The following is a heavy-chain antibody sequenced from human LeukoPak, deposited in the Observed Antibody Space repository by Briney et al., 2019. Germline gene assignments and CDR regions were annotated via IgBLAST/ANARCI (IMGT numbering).Heavy chain of an antibody. J-gene: IGHJ4*02. CDR2: ISGSGGST. Sequence: GGSLRLSCAASGFTFSSYAMSWVRQAPGKGLEWVSAISGSGGSTYYADSAKGRFTISRDNSKNTLYLQMNSLRAEDTAVYYCAKTTRPWSSYYFDYWGQGTLVTVSS. D-gene: IGHD4/OR15-4a*01. CDR3: AKTTRPWSSYYFDY. V-gene: IGHV3-23*01. CDR1: GFTFSSYA.